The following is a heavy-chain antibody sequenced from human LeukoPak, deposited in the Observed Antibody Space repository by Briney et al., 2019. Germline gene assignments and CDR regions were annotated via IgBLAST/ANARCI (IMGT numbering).Heavy chain of an antibody. D-gene: IGHD6-13*01. J-gene: IGHJ4*02. CDR2: IKLDGMEK. CDR3: ASGYSSSWATFAY. CDR1: GFTFSSNW. Sequence: GGSLRLSCAASGFTFSSNWMTWGRQAPGKGLEWVANIKLDGMEKYYVDSVKGRFTTSRDNAKSSLYLQMSSLRAEDTAVYYCASGYSSSWATFAYWGQGTLVTVSS. V-gene: IGHV3-7*01.